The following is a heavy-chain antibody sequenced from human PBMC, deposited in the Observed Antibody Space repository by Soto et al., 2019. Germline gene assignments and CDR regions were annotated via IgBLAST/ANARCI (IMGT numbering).Heavy chain of an antibody. V-gene: IGHV4-59*01. Sequence: SQTLSDSCPVSSGSISSYYWSLILHPQGKGLEWIGYIYYSGSTNYNPSLKSRVTISVDTSKNQFSLKLSSVTAADTAVYYCARDPDYCGSVHAFDIWGQGTMVTVS. CDR2: IYYSGST. D-gene: IGHD3-10*01. CDR1: SGSISSYY. CDR3: ARDPDYCGSVHAFDI. J-gene: IGHJ3*02.